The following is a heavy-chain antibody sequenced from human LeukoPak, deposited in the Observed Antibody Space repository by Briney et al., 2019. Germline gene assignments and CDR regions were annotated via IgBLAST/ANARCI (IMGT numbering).Heavy chain of an antibody. CDR1: GFTFSSYA. J-gene: IGHJ6*02. V-gene: IGHV3-23*01. Sequence: GGSLRLSCAASGFTFSSYAMSWVRQAPGKGLEWVSAISGSGGSTYYADSVKGRFTISRDNSKNTLYLQMNSLRAEDTAVYYCAKWYGIVGATRERYYYYYGMDVWGQGTTVTVSS. CDR2: ISGSGGST. D-gene: IGHD1-26*01. CDR3: AKWYGIVGATRERYYYYYGMDV.